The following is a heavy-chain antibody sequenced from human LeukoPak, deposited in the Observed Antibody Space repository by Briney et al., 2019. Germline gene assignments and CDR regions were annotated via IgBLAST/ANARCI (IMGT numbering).Heavy chain of an antibody. D-gene: IGHD3-22*01. V-gene: IGHV3-66*01. J-gene: IGHJ6*02. Sequence: GGSLRLSCAVSGFTVSSNYISWVRQAPGKGLEWVSVIYSDGSTYYADSVKGRFTISRDNSKNTLYLQMNSLRAEDTAVYYCARRKYYYDNSHYYYTVWTSGAKGPRSPSP. CDR2: IYSDGST. CDR3: ARRKYYYDNSHYYYTVWTS. CDR1: GFTVSSNY.